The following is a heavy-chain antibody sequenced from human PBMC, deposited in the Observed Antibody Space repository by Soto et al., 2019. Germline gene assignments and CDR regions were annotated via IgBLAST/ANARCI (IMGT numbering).Heavy chain of an antibody. J-gene: IGHJ6*01. CDR3: ARAATLGMGV. CDR2: ISRSSTGI. CDR1: GFTCSLYS. Sequence: EVQLVESGGGLVQPGGSLRLSCAASGFTCSLYSMSWVRQAPGKGLEWVSYISRSSTGIHYADSVKGRFAISRDDVTNSIHLQMKSLREGDTALYYCARAATLGMGVWGQVTTVSISS. V-gene: IGHV3-48*02. D-gene: IGHD1-26*01.